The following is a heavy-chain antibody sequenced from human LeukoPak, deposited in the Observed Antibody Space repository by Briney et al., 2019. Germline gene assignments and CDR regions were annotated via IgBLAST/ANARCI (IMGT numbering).Heavy chain of an antibody. Sequence: GGSLRLSCAASGFMFSGNWMSWVRLAPGKGLEWVANIKEDGTETYYVDSVKGRFTISRDNAKNSLYLQMNSLRVEDTAVYYCAKEGRSLQTYWGQGTLVTVSS. CDR1: GFMFSGNW. CDR3: AKEGRSLQTY. CDR2: IKEDGTET. D-gene: IGHD5-24*01. J-gene: IGHJ4*02. V-gene: IGHV3-7*03.